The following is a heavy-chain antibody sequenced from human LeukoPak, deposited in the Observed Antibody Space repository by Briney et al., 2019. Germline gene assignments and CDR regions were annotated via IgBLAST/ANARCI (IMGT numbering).Heavy chain of an antibody. CDR3: ARHVGYSGYVEYYFDY. CDR1: GYSFTSYW. CDR2: IYPGGSDT. V-gene: IGHV5-51*01. J-gene: IGHJ4*02. Sequence: RGESLKISCKGSGYSFTSYWIGWVRQMPGKGLEWMGIIYPGGSDTRYSPSFQGQVTISADKSISTAYLQWSSLKASDTAMYYCARHVGYSGYVEYYFDYWGQGTLVTVSS. D-gene: IGHD5-12*01.